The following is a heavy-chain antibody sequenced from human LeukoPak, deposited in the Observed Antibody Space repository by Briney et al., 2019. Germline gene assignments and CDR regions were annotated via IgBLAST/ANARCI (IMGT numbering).Heavy chain of an antibody. CDR2: IYYSGST. CDR3: ARDGGRGYSYGSDTFHI. Sequence: PSETLSLTCTVSGGSISSYYWSWIRQPPGKGLEWIGYIYYSGSTNYSPSLKSRVTISVDTSKNQFSLKLSSVTAADTAVYYCARDGGRGYSYGSDTFHIWGQGSMVTVSS. J-gene: IGHJ3*02. CDR1: GGSISSYY. D-gene: IGHD5-18*01. V-gene: IGHV4-59*01.